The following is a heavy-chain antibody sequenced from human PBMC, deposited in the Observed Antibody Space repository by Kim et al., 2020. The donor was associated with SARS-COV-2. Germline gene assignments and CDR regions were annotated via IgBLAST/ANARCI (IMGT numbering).Heavy chain of an antibody. D-gene: IGHD6-19*01. Sequence: GGSLRLSCTASGFTFGDYSLSWFRQAPGKGLEWVGFIRSKAYGGTTEYAASVKGRFTISRDDSKSIAYLQMNSLKTEDTAVYYCSRDSAYSSGWYGEWFDPWGQGTLVTVSS. CDR1: GFTFGDYS. V-gene: IGHV3-49*03. J-gene: IGHJ5*02. CDR3: SRDSAYSSGWYGEWFDP. CDR2: IRSKAYGGTT.